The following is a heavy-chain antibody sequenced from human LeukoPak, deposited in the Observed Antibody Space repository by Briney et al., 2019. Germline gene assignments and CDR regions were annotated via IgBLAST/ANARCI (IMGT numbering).Heavy chain of an antibody. D-gene: IGHD3-3*01. Sequence: NPSETLSLTCTVSGGSISSYYWSWIRQPAGKGLEWIGRIYTSGSTNYNPSLKSRVTMSVDTSKNQFSLKLSSVTAADTAVYYCARVYPLGYDFWSDYPDNAFDIWGQGTMVTVSS. CDR2: IYTSGST. V-gene: IGHV4-4*07. CDR1: GGSISSYY. CDR3: ARVYPLGYDFWSDYPDNAFDI. J-gene: IGHJ3*02.